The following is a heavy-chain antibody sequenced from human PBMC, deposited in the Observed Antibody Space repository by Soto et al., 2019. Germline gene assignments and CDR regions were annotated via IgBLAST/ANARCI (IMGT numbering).Heavy chain of an antibody. CDR2: ISSNGGST. D-gene: IGHD2-2*01. J-gene: IGHJ4*02. CDR1: GFTFSSYA. Sequence: WSLRLSCSASGFTFSSYAMHWVRQAPGKGLEYVSAISSNGGSTYYADSVKGRFTISRDNSKNTLYLQMSSLRAEDTAVYYCVKSVVVVPAAIYFDYWGQGTLVTVYS. V-gene: IGHV3-64D*06. CDR3: VKSVVVVPAAIYFDY.